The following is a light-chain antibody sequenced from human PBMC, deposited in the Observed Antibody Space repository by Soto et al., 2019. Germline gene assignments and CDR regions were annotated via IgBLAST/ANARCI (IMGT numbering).Light chain of an antibody. CDR3: QQYKTYPT. CDR2: GTS. CDR1: QNIDTS. Sequence: DIQMTQSPSSLSASVGDRVTITCRASQNIDTSLAWYQQKSDKAPKSLIYGTSSLQSGVPSRFRGSGSGTDFTLTISTLQTEDFATYYCQQYKTYPTFGGGTKVEIK. V-gene: IGKV1D-16*01. J-gene: IGKJ4*01.